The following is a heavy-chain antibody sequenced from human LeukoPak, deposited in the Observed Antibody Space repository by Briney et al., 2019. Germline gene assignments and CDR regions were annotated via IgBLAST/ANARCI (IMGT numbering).Heavy chain of an antibody. CDR3: AKDNGDYGINWFDP. Sequence: GRSLRLSCAASGFTFSSYGMHWVRQAPGKGLEWVAVIWYGGSNKYYADSVKGRFTISRDNSKNTLYLQMNSLRAEDTAVYYCAKDNGDYGINWFDPWGQGTLVTVSS. CDR2: IWYGGSNK. CDR1: GFTFSSYG. V-gene: IGHV3-30*18. D-gene: IGHD4-17*01. J-gene: IGHJ5*02.